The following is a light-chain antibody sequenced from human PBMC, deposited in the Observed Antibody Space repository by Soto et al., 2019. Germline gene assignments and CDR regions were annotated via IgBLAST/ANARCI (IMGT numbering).Light chain of an antibody. CDR3: QQRSNWQVT. J-gene: IGKJ5*01. V-gene: IGKV3-11*01. CDR1: QSVSTY. Sequence: EIVLTQSPVTLSLSPGEIATLSCSASQSVSTYLACYQQKPGQAPRLLIYDASNRATGIPARFSGSGSGTDFTLTISSLEPDDFAVYYCQQRSNWQVTFGQGTRLEIK. CDR2: DAS.